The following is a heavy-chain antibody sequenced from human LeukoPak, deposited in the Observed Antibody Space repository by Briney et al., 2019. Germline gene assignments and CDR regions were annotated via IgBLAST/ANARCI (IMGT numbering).Heavy chain of an antibody. CDR1: GGTFSSYA. CDR3: ERSPDYGDYDVWFDP. V-gene: IGHV1-69*05. J-gene: IGHJ5*02. Sequence: SLRVSSKASGGTFSSYAISGVRQAPGQGLQWMGWSIPIFSTANYAQKFQGRLTITTDEYKRAAYMELSSLRSEDTAVYYCERSPDYGDYDVWFDPWGRGTLVTVSS. CDR2: SIPIFSTA. D-gene: IGHD4-17*01.